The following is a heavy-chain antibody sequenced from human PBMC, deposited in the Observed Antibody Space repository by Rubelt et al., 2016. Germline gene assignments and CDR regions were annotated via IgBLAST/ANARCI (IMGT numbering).Heavy chain of an antibody. CDR2: ISYDGSNK. V-gene: IGHV3-30*04. CDR3: AKDPRHWYFDL. CDR1: GFTFSSYA. Sequence: QVQPVESGGGVVQPGRSLRLSCAASGFTFSSYAMHWVRQAPGKGLEWVAVISYDGSNKYYADSVKGRFTISRDNSKNTLYLQMNSLRAEDTAVYYCAKDPRHWYFDLWGRGTLVTVSS. D-gene: IGHD1-1*01. J-gene: IGHJ2*01.